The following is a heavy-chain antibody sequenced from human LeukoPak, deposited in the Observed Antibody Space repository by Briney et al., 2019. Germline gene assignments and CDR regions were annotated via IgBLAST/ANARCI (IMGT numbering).Heavy chain of an antibody. Sequence: GGSLRLSCAASGFTFSSYGMSWVRQAPGKGLEWVSAITGSGGSTYYTDSVKGRFTISRDNSKNTLYLQMNSLRVEDTAVYYCAGVSGYTANHYMDVWGKGTTVTVSS. CDR3: AGVSGYTANHYMDV. D-gene: IGHD5-18*01. CDR1: GFTFSSYG. CDR2: ITGSGGST. J-gene: IGHJ6*03. V-gene: IGHV3-23*01.